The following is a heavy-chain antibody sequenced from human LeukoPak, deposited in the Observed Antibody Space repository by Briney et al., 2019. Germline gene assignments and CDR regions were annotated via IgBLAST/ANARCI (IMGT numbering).Heavy chain of an antibody. CDR3: VRAGALVIREYYFDY. V-gene: IGHV3-33*01. CDR2: IWYDGSNR. J-gene: IGHJ4*02. CDR1: GFIFSNYG. Sequence: PGGSLRLSCAASGFIFSNYGMHWFRQAPGKGLEWVAVIWYDGSNRYYADSVKGRFTISRDNSENTLYLQMNSLRAEDTAVYYCVRAGALVIREYYFDYWGQGTLVTVSS. D-gene: IGHD3-9*01.